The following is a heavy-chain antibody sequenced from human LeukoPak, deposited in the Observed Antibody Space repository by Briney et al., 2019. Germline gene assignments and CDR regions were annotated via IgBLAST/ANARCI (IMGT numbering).Heavy chain of an antibody. D-gene: IGHD3-22*01. CDR3: ARGGPKYYYDSSGYSPLDY. J-gene: IGHJ4*02. Sequence: ASVKVSCKASGYTFTSYDINWVRQATGQGLEWMGWMNPNSGNTGYAQRFQGRVTITRNTSISTAYMELSSLRSEDTAVYYCARGGPKYYYDSSGYSPLDYWGQGTLVTVSS. CDR2: MNPNSGNT. V-gene: IGHV1-8*03. CDR1: GYTFTSYD.